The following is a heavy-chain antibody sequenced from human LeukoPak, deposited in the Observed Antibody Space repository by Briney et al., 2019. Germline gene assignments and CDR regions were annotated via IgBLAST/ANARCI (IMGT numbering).Heavy chain of an antibody. CDR3: ARDRVQGYGDYGDAFDI. CDR2: ISYDGSNK. Sequence: PGGSLRLSCAASGFTFSSYAMHWVRQAPGKGLEWVAVISYDGSNKYYADSVKGRFTISRDNSKNTLYLQMNSLRAEDTAVYYCARDRVQGYGDYGDAFDIWGQGTMVTVSS. D-gene: IGHD4-17*01. J-gene: IGHJ3*02. CDR1: GFTFSSYA. V-gene: IGHV3-30-3*01.